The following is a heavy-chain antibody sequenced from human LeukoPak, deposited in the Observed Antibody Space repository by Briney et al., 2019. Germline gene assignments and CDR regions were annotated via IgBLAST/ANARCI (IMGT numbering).Heavy chain of an antibody. V-gene: IGHV4-31*03. CDR1: GGSISSAGYY. CDR3: ARAERGGGVGYYYYYYMDV. D-gene: IGHD3-16*01. CDR2: IYYSGST. Sequence: SETLSLTCTLSGGSISSAGYYWSWIRQHPGKGLEWIGYIYYSGSTYYNPSLKSRVTISVDTSKNQFSLKLSSVTAADTAVYYCARAERGGGVGYYYYYYMDVWGKGTTVTVSS. J-gene: IGHJ6*03.